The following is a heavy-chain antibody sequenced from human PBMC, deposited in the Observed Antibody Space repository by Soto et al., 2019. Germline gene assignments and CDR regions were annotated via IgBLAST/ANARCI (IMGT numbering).Heavy chain of an antibody. J-gene: IGHJ4*02. CDR2: IKSKTDAGTT. CDR1: GFSFTKAW. Sequence: GGSLRLSCAASGFSFTKAWMNWVRQAPGKGLEWVGRIKSKTDAGTTYYAAPVNGRFTISRDDSKNTLFLQMNSLKTEDTAVYYCTTSTWYPPFDYWGQGTLVTVSS. D-gene: IGHD6-13*01. V-gene: IGHV3-15*07. CDR3: TTSTWYPPFDY.